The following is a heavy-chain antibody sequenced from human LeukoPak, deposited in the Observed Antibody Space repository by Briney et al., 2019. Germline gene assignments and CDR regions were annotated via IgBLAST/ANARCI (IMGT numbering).Heavy chain of an antibody. CDR2: IWYDGSNK. Sequence: PGRSLRLSCAASGFTFSSYGMHWVRQAPGKGLEWVAVIWYDGSNKYYADSEKGRFTISRDNSKNTLYLQMNSLRAEDTAVYYCARAPQVPEAYCGGDCYSGLDYWGQGTLVTVSS. D-gene: IGHD2-21*02. CDR3: ARAPQVPEAYCGGDCYSGLDY. J-gene: IGHJ4*02. V-gene: IGHV3-33*01. CDR1: GFTFSSYG.